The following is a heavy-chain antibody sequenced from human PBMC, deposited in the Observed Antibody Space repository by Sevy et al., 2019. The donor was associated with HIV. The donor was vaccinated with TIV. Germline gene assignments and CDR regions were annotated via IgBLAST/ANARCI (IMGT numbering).Heavy chain of an antibody. D-gene: IGHD3-3*01. Sequence: ASVKVSCKASGYTFTSYGISWVRQAPGQGLEWMGWISAYNANTNYAQKLQGRVTMTTDTSTSTAYMELRSLRSDDTAVYYCARSPYDFWSGYYSLDANNWFDPWGQGTLVTVSS. J-gene: IGHJ5*02. CDR2: ISAYNANT. CDR3: ARSPYDFWSGYYSLDANNWFDP. CDR1: GYTFTSYG. V-gene: IGHV1-18*01.